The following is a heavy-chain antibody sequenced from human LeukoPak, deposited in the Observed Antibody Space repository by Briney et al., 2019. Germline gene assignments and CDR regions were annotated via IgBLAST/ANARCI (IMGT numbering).Heavy chain of an antibody. J-gene: IGHJ6*03. V-gene: IGHV3-7*01. CDR1: GFTFSSYW. D-gene: IGHD3-22*01. CDR2: IKQDGSEK. CDR3: AKGSKLVVITRDHYMAV. Sequence: PGGSLRLSCAASGFTFSSYWMSWVRQAPGKGLEWVANIKQDGSEKYYVDSVKGRFTISRDNSKNTLYLQMNSLRAGGTAVYYCAKGSKLVVITRDHYMAVWGKGTTVTISS.